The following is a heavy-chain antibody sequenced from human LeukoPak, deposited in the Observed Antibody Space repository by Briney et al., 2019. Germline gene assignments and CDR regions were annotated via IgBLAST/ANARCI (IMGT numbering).Heavy chain of an antibody. V-gene: IGHV3-74*01. CDR2: LPPDELDI. CDR1: GFTFTNYW. D-gene: IGHD4-17*01. Sequence: GGSLRLSRAASGFTFTNYWMHWVRQAPGMGLVWVSRLPPDELDIIYADSVKGRFTVSRDNAKNTVYLQMNNLRAEDTAVYYCAREDGDYGYYYYGMDVWGQGTTVTVSS. J-gene: IGHJ6*02. CDR3: AREDGDYGYYYYGMDV.